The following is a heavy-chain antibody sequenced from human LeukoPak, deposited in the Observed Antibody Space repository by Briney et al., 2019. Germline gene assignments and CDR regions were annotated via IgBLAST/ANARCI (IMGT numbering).Heavy chain of an antibody. CDR2: ISSSGSAI. D-gene: IGHD2-15*01. V-gene: IGHV3-11*01. Sequence: GGSLRLSCAASGFTFSDYYMTWMRQAPGKGLEWVSYISSSGSAIYYADSVKGRFTVSRDNARNSLYLQMNSLRVEDTAVYYCATFGRNYFDSWGQGSLVTVSS. CDR1: GFTFSDYY. CDR3: ATFGRNYFDS. J-gene: IGHJ4*02.